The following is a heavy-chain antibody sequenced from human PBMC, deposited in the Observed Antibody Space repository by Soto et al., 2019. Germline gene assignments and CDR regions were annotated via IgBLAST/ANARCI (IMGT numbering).Heavy chain of an antibody. Sequence: QVQLVQSGAEVKKPGASVKVSCKASGYTFTSYGISWVRQAPGQGLEWMGWISAYNGNTNYAQKLQGRVTMTTDTSASTAYMELRSLRSDDTAVYYCARGEKGGYCSGGSCNDFDICGKGTMVTFSS. V-gene: IGHV1-18*01. CDR3: ARGEKGGYCSGGSCNDFDI. CDR1: GYTFTSYG. CDR2: ISAYNGNT. D-gene: IGHD2-15*01. J-gene: IGHJ3*02.